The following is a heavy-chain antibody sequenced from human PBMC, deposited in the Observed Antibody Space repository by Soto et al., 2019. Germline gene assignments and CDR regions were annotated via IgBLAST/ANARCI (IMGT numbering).Heavy chain of an antibody. CDR3: ARVVMITFGGVNDAFDI. CDR1: GGSISSYY. CDR2: IYYSGST. D-gene: IGHD3-16*01. Sequence: SETLSLTCTVSGGSISSYYWSWIRQPPGKGLEWIGYIYYSGSTNYNPSLKSRVTISVDTSKNQFSLMLSSVTAADTAVYYCARVVMITFGGVNDAFDIWGQGTMVTVSS. J-gene: IGHJ3*02. V-gene: IGHV4-59*01.